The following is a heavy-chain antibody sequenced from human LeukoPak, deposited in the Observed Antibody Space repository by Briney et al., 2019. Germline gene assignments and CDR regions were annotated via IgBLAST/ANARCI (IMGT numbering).Heavy chain of an antibody. D-gene: IGHD3-22*01. Sequence: GGSLRLSCAASGFSFTIYAMSRVRQAPGKGLEWVSSISQSSGIYYADSVKGRFTISRDNAKNSLYLQMNSLRAEDTAVYYCARRGDSSGYYYEYNWFDPWGQGTLVTVSS. CDR2: ISQSSGI. CDR1: GFSFTIYA. V-gene: IGHV3-69-1*01. J-gene: IGHJ5*02. CDR3: ARRGDSSGYYYEYNWFDP.